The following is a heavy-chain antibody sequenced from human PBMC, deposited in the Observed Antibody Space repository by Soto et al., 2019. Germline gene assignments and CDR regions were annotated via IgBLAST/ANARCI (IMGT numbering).Heavy chain of an antibody. V-gene: IGHV3-7*03. CDR1: GFTFSNYW. D-gene: IGHD1-26*01. CDR2: INKDGSER. CDR3: AKEEGAHGNPLFDS. J-gene: IGHJ4*02. Sequence: GGSLRLSCAASGFTFSNYWLSWVRQAPGKGLEWVANINKDGSERYYADSVDGRFTVSRDNAENSLNLQMNNLRDEDMAIYFCAKEEGAHGNPLFDSWGQGTLVTVSS.